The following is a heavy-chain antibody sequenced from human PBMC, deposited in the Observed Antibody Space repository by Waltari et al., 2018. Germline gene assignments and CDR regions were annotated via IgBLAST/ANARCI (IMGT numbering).Heavy chain of an antibody. D-gene: IGHD6-13*01. CDR3: ARVSPGIAAAGHNWFDP. J-gene: IGHJ5*02. Sequence: QVQLQESGPGLVKPSETLSLTCTVSGGSISSYYWSWIRQPAGKGLEWIGRIDTSGSTNYNPSLKSRVTMSVDTSKNQFSLKLSSVAAADTAVYYCARVSPGIAAAGHNWFDPWGQGTLVTVSS. V-gene: IGHV4-4*07. CDR2: IDTSGST. CDR1: GGSISSYY.